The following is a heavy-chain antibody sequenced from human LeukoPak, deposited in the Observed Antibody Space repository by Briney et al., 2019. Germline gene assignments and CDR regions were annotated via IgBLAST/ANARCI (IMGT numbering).Heavy chain of an antibody. V-gene: IGHV4-39*01. CDR1: GGSISSSSYY. CDR3: ARIPAAIRYYFDY. D-gene: IGHD2-2*02. CDR2: IYYSGST. J-gene: IGHJ4*02. Sequence: PSETLSLTCTVSGGSISSSSYYWGWIRQPPGKGLEWIGSIYYSGSTYYNPSLKSRVTISVDTSKNQFSLKLSSVTAADTAVYYCARIPAAIRYYFDYWGQGTLVTVSS.